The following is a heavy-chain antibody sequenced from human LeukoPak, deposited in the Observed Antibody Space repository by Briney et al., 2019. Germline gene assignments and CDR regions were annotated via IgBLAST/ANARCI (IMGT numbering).Heavy chain of an antibody. CDR2: IYYSGST. Sequence: PSETLSLTCTVSGGSISSYYWSWIRQPPGKGLEWIGYIYYSGSTNYNPSLKSRATISVDTSKNQFSLKLSSVTAADTAVYYCARTYGSGSYYFDYWGQGTLDTVSS. J-gene: IGHJ4*02. CDR1: GGSISSYY. CDR3: ARTYGSGSYYFDY. D-gene: IGHD3-10*01. V-gene: IGHV4-59*01.